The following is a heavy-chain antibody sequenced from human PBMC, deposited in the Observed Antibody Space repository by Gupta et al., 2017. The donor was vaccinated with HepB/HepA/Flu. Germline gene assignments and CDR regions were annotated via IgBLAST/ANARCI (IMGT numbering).Heavy chain of an antibody. D-gene: IGHD6-13*01. CDR1: GTTLSSYR. CDR3: ARAHSSSWYIPQDLDAFDI. J-gene: IGHJ3*02. CDR2: ISSSSSTI. V-gene: IGHV3-48*02. Sequence: EVQLVEFAGGLVQHGGSLRLPWEASGTTLSSYRMTWVRQAPGKGREWVSYISSSSSTIYYADSVKGRFTNSRDNAKNSLYLHMNSLRDEDTAVYYCARAHSSSWYIPQDLDAFDIWCQGTMVTVSS.